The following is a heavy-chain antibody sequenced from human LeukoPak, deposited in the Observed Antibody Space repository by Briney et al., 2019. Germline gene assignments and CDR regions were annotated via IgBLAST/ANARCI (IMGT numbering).Heavy chain of an antibody. CDR1: GFTFSSYA. CDR2: ISGSGGST. J-gene: IGHJ4*02. V-gene: IGHV3-23*01. D-gene: IGHD3-3*01. Sequence: GGSLRLSCAASGFTFSSYAMSWVRQAPGKGLEWVSAISGSGGSTYYADSVKGRFTISRDDSKNTLYLQMNSLRAEDTAVYYCAKVGTRFLEWLSKCYFDYWGQGTLVTVSS. CDR3: AKVGTRFLEWLSKCYFDY.